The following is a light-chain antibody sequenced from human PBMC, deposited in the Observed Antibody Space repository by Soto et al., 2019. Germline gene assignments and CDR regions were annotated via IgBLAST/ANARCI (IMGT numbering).Light chain of an antibody. CDR1: SSDVGSYNL. CDR2: EGS. CDR3: CSYAGSTTHVI. Sequence: QSVLTQPASVSGSPGQSITISCTGTSSDVGSYNLVSWYQQLPGKAPKLIIYEGSKRPSGVSNRFSGSKSGNTASLTISGLQAEDEADYYCCSYAGSTTHVIFGGGTKLTVL. V-gene: IGLV2-23*01. J-gene: IGLJ2*01.